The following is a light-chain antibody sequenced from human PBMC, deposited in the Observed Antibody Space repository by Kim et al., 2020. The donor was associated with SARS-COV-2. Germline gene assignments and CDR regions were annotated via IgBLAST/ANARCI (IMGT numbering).Light chain of an antibody. J-gene: IGLJ1*01. Sequence: RVTISCTGSSSNIGAGYDVHWYQHLPGTAPKLLIYCNSNRPSGVPDRFSGSKSVTSASLAITGLQAEDEADYYCQSFDSSLSGYLFGTGTKVTVL. V-gene: IGLV1-40*01. CDR3: QSFDSSLSGYL. CDR1: SSNIGAGYD. CDR2: CNS.